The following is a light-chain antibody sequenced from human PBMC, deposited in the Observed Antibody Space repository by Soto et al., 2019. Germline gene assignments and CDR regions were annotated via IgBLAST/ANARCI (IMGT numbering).Light chain of an antibody. CDR2: GAS. J-gene: IGKJ1*01. V-gene: IGKV3-15*01. Sequence: EIVMTQSPATLSVSPGERVTLSCRASQSVSSNLAWYQQKPGQAPSLFIYGASTRATGVPARFSGSGSGTEFTLTISSLQSEDFAVYYCQQSNNWPWTFGQGTKVEIK. CDR1: QSVSSN. CDR3: QQSNNWPWT.